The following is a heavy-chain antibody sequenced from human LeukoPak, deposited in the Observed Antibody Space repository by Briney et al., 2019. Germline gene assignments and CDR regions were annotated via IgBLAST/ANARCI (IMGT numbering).Heavy chain of an antibody. CDR2: IYPGDSDT. CDR1: GYIFTNYW. J-gene: IGHJ4*02. D-gene: IGHD3-10*01. CDR3: ARQAVRGVIRYYFDY. Sequence: GESLKISCKGSGYIFTNYWIGWVRQMPGKGLEWMGIIYPGDSDTRYSPSFQGQVTISADKSISTAYLQWSSLKASDSAMYYCARQAVRGVIRYYFDYWGQGTLVTVSS. V-gene: IGHV5-51*01.